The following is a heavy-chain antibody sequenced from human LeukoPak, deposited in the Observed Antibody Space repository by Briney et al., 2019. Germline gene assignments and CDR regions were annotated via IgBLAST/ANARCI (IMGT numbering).Heavy chain of an antibody. CDR1: GFTFSSYA. J-gene: IGHJ4*02. V-gene: IGHV3-7*01. CDR3: AGVGYCSTTSCYWRAFDC. Sequence: GGSLRLSCAASGFTFSSYAMSWVRQAPGKGLEWVANINQDGTEQYYVDSVKGRFTISRDNAKNSLYLQMNSLRAEDTAVYYCAGVGYCSTTSCYWRAFDCWGQGTLVTVSS. D-gene: IGHD2-2*01. CDR2: INQDGTEQ.